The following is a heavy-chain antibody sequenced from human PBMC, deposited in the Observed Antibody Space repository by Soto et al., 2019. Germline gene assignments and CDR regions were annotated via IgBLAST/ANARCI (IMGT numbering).Heavy chain of an antibody. CDR1: GGTFSSYA. CDR2: IIPIFGTA. J-gene: IGHJ6*02. D-gene: IGHD3-10*01. V-gene: IGHV1-69*13. CDR3: ARTNYASGRATHITGNYYYGMDV. Sequence: SVKVSCKASGGTFSSYAISWVRQAPGQGLEWMGGIIPIFGTANYAQKFQGRVTITADESTSTAYMELSSLRSEDTAVYYCARTNYASGRATHITGNYYYGMDVWGQGTTVTVSS.